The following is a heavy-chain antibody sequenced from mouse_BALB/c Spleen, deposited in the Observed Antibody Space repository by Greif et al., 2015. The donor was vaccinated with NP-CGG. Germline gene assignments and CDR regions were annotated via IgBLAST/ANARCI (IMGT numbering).Heavy chain of an antibody. D-gene: IGHD1-1*02. CDR3: ARQNYDYAMDY. J-gene: IGHJ4*01. CDR2: ISSGGSYT. Sequence: DVMLVESGGGLVKPGGSLKLSCAASGFTFSSYAMSWVRQTPEKRLEWVATISSGGSYTYYPDSVKGRFTISRDNAKNTLYLQMSSLRSEDTAMYYCARQNYDYAMDYWGQGTSVTVSS. V-gene: IGHV5-9-3*01. CDR1: GFTFSSYA.